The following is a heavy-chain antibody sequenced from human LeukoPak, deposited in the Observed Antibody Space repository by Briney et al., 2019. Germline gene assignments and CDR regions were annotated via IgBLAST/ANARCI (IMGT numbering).Heavy chain of an antibody. CDR1: GFTFSSYS. CDR2: ISSSSSYI. CDR3: ARDFKMNRGGPSRGTQNNWFDP. V-gene: IGHV3-21*01. D-gene: IGHD3-16*01. J-gene: IGHJ5*02. Sequence: GGSLRLSCAASGFTFSSYSMSWVRQAPGKGLEWVSSISSSSSYIYYADSVKGRFTISRDNAKISLYLQMNSLRAEDTAVYYCARDFKMNRGGPSRGTQNNWFDPWGQGTLVTVSS.